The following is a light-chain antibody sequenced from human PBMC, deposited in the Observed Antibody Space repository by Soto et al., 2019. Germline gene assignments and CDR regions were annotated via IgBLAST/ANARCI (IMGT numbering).Light chain of an antibody. CDR1: SSNIGSNT. V-gene: IGLV1-44*01. CDR2: SNN. CDR3: AAWEV. Sequence: QSVLTQPPSASGTPGQRVTISCSGSSSNIGSNTVNWYQQLPGTAPKLLIYSNNQRPSGVPDRFSGSKSGTSASLAISGLQSEDEADYDCAAWEVFGTGTKVTVL. J-gene: IGLJ1*01.